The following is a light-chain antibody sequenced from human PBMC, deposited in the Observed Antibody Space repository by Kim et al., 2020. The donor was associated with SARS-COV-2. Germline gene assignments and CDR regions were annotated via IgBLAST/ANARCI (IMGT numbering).Light chain of an antibody. V-gene: IGLV2-23*02. Sequence: QSALTQPASVSGSPGQSITISCTGTSSDVENYNLVSWYQQPPGKAPKLMIYQVSKRPSGVSNRFSGSKSGNTASLTISGLQTEDETDYYCCSFVRGGTYVFGTGTKVTVL. CDR1: SSDVENYNL. J-gene: IGLJ1*01. CDR3: CSFVRGGTYV. CDR2: QVS.